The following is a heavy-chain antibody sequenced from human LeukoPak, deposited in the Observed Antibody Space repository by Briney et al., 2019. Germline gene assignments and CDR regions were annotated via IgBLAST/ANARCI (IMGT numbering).Heavy chain of an antibody. CDR3: ARGRPHGNDY. CDR1: GFTFSSYW. V-gene: IGHV3-74*01. J-gene: IGHJ4*02. CDR2: IASDGSST. Sequence: GGSLRLSCAASGFTFSSYWMNWVRQAPGKGLVWVSRIASDGSSTTYADSVKGRFSISRDNAKNTLYLRMNSLRVEDTAVYYCARGRPHGNDYWGQGTLVTVSS. D-gene: IGHD4-23*01.